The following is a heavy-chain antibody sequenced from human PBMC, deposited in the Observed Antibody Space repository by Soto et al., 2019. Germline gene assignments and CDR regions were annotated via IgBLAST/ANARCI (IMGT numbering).Heavy chain of an antibody. CDR1: GFTFSSYS. J-gene: IGHJ6*03. Sequence: PGGSLXLSCAAPGFTFSSYSMSWVRQAPGKGLEWVSAISGSGGSTYYADSVKGRFTISRDNSKNTLYLQMNSLRAEDAAVYYCAKGPDTAMVTFYYYMDVWGKGTTVTVSS. CDR3: AKGPDTAMVTFYYYMDV. D-gene: IGHD5-18*01. CDR2: ISGSGGST. V-gene: IGHV3-23*01.